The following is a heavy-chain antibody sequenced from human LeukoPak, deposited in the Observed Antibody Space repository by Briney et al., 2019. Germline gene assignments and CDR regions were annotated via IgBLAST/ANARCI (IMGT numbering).Heavy chain of an antibody. CDR2: ISSSSSTI. CDR3: ARELSSLAASGWFDP. V-gene: IGHV3-11*04. CDR1: GFTFSDYY. Sequence: GGSLRLSCAASGFTFSDYYMSWIRQAPGKGLEWVSYISSSSSTIYYADSVKGRFTISRDNAKNSLYLQMNSLRAEDTAVYYCARELSSLAASGWFDPWGQGTLVTVSS. J-gene: IGHJ5*02. D-gene: IGHD3-16*01.